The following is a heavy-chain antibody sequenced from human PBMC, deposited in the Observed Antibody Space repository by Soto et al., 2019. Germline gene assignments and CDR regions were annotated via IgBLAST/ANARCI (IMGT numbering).Heavy chain of an antibody. V-gene: IGHV4-30-4*01. Sequence: SETLSLTCTVSGGSLSDEGPYWSWIRQSPGKGLDGMAYISDTVNTFSDPSLRSRLTVSIDASRNQISLRLASVTDADTAMYYCARTPTRSDFHVVLNFFDRWGQGTQVTVSS. D-gene: IGHD3-9*01. CDR1: GGSLSDEGPY. J-gene: IGHJ4*02. CDR2: ISDTVNT. CDR3: ARTPTRSDFHVVLNFFDR.